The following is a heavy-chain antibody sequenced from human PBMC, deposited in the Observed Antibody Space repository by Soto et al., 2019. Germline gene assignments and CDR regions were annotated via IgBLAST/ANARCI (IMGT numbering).Heavy chain of an antibody. V-gene: IGHV1-18*01. J-gene: IGHJ4*02. CDR1: GYTFTSYG. D-gene: IGHD4-17*01. Sequence: GASVKVSCKASGYTFTSYGISWVRQAPGQGLEWMGWISAYNGNTNYAQKLQGRVTMTTDTSTSTAYMELRSLRSDDTAVYYCARVLYGDYDQWYYFDYWGQGTLVTVSS. CDR3: ARVLYGDYDQWYYFDY. CDR2: ISAYNGNT.